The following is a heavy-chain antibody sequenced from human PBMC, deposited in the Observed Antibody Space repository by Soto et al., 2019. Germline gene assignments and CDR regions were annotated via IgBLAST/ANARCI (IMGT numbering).Heavy chain of an antibody. CDR1: GYTFSNYY. Sequence: ASVKVSCKGAGYTFSNYYMHWVRQAPGQGLEWMGIINPSGDSTRYAQEFQGRVTMTRETSTSTLYMELSSLRSEDTAVYYCARATRSGSPHFDHWGQGTRVTVS. V-gene: IGHV1-46*01. CDR2: INPSGDST. CDR3: ARATRSGSPHFDH. D-gene: IGHD5-12*01. J-gene: IGHJ4*02.